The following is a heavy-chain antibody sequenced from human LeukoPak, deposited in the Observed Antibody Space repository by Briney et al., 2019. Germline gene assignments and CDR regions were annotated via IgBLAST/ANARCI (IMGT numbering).Heavy chain of an antibody. CDR1: GGSISSGAYY. J-gene: IGHJ4*02. CDR3: ARVAAATTNPRFDF. CDR2: IGYTGDT. V-gene: IGHV4-31*03. Sequence: PSETLSPTCTVSGGSISSGAYYWSWVRQLPEKGLDWIGYIGYTGDTYYNPSLRSRVTISIDTSKTQFSLRLSSLTAADTAVYYCARVAAATTNPRFDFWGQGTLVTVSS. D-gene: IGHD1-1*01.